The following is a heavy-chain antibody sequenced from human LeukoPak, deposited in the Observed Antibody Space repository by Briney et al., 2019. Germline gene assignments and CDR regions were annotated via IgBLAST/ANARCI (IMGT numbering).Heavy chain of an antibody. CDR2: ISWNSGSI. CDR1: GFTFDDYA. D-gene: IGHD3-9*01. Sequence: PGRSLRLSCAASGFTFDDYAMHWVRQAPGKGLEWVSGISWNSGSIGYADSVKGRFTISRDNAKNSLYLQMNSLRAEDTALYYCAKDTAASFFDYNAFDIWGQGTMVTVSS. J-gene: IGHJ3*02. V-gene: IGHV3-9*01. CDR3: AKDTAASFFDYNAFDI.